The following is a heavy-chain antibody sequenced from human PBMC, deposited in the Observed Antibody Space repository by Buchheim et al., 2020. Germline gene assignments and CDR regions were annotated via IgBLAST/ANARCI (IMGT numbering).Heavy chain of an antibody. J-gene: IGHJ6*03. CDR2: INPSGGST. Sequence: QVQLVQSGAEVKKPGASVKVSCKASGYTFTSYYMHWVRQAPGQGLEWMGIINPSGGSTSYAQKFQGRVTMTRDTSTSTVYMERSSLRSEDRAVYYWGRVVYGAGGPYYMDVGEKGTT. CDR1: GYTFTSYY. V-gene: IGHV1-46*01. CDR3: GRVVYGAGGPYYMDV. D-gene: IGHD3-10*01.